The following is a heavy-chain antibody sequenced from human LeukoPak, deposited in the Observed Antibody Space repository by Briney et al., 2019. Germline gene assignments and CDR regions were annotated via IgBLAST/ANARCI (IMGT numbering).Heavy chain of an antibody. V-gene: IGHV4-39*07. J-gene: IGHJ4*02. CDR1: GGSVSSSNYY. D-gene: IGHD6-13*01. Sequence: SETLSLTCTVSGGSVSSSNYYWAWIRQPPGKGLEWIGSMYYSGSTYYNPSLKSRVTISVDTSKNQFSLKLSSVTAADTAVYYCARGPEGYSSSCDYWGQGTLVTVSS. CDR2: MYYSGST. CDR3: ARGPEGYSSSCDY.